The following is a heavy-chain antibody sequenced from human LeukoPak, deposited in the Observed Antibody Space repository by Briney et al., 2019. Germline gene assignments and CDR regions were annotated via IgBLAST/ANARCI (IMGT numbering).Heavy chain of an antibody. CDR1: GYTFTGYY. CDR2: INPNSGGT. Sequence: GASVKVSCKAAGYTFTGYYMHWVRQAPGQGLEWMGGINPNSGGTNYAQKFQARVTMTRDTSISTAYMELSRLRSDDTAVYYCARVIVATILQSPCFDYWGQGTLVTVSS. V-gene: IGHV1-2*02. J-gene: IGHJ4*02. CDR3: ARVIVATILQSPCFDY. D-gene: IGHD5-12*01.